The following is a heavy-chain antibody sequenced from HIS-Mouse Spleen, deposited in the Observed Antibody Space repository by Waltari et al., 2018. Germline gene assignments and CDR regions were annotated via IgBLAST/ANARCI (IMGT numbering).Heavy chain of an antibody. Sequence: QLPLPESGPCLVKPSETLALTCTVSGGSISSSSYYWGWIGSIYYSGSTYYNPSLKSRVTISVDTSKNQFSLKLSSVTAADTAVYYCAREIPYSSSWYDWYFDLWGRGTLVTVSS. CDR1: GGSISSSSYY. J-gene: IGHJ2*01. V-gene: IGHV4-39*07. CDR2: IYYSGST. D-gene: IGHD6-13*01. CDR3: AREIPYSSSWYDWYFDL.